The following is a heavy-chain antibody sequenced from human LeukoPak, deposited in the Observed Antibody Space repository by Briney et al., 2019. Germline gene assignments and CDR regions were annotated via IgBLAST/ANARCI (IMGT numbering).Heavy chain of an antibody. CDR2: IKQDGSEK. CDR3: ARQYNWNFVDY. Sequence: GGSLRLSCAASGFTFSSYCMSWVRQAPGKGLEWVANIKQDGSEKYYVDSVKGRFTISRDNAKNSLYLQMNSLRDEDTAVYYCARQYNWNFVDYWGQGTLVTVSS. D-gene: IGHD1-7*01. V-gene: IGHV3-7*01. CDR1: GFTFSSYC. J-gene: IGHJ4*02.